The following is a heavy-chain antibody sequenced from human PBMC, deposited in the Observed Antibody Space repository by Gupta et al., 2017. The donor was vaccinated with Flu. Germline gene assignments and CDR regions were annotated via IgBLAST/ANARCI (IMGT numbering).Heavy chain of an antibody. J-gene: IGHJ4*02. CDR2: IRSKAYRGTS. CDR3: AKDSRGFIVGEFDF. V-gene: IGHV3-49*02. Sequence: APGKRLEWVGFIRSKAYRGTSEYAASVQGRFTISRNDSIGVAYLQMDSLQSEDTALYFCAKDSRGFIVGEFDFWGQGTLVSVS. D-gene: IGHD1-26*01.